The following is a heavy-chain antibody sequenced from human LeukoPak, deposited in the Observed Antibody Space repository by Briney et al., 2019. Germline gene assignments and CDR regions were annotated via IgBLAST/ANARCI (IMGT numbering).Heavy chain of an antibody. V-gene: IGHV3-23*01. D-gene: IGHD3-10*01. CDR1: GFTLSSAT. CDR3: AEGSDSAGSYRPFDY. J-gene: IGHJ4*02. CDR2: INSGGGST. Sequence: PGGSLRLSCAASGFTLSSATMSWLRQAPGKGLEWVSAINSGGGSTSAESVKGRFTISRDNSKNTLYLQMNSLRAEDTAVYYCAEGSDSAGSYRPFDYWGQGTLVTVSS.